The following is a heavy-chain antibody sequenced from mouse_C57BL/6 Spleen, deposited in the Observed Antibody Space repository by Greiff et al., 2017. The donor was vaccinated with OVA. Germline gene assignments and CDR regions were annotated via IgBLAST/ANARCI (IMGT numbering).Heavy chain of an antibody. V-gene: IGHV5-17*01. CDR3: ARGDYEGRFAY. CDR2: ISSGSSTI. J-gene: IGHJ3*01. Sequence: EVQLVESGGGLVKPGGSLKLSCAASGFTFSDYGMNWVRQAPEKGLEWVAYISSGSSTIYYADTVKGRFTISRDNAKNTLFLQMTSLRSEDTAMYYCARGDYEGRFAYWGQGTLVTVSA. CDR1: GFTFSDYG. D-gene: IGHD2-4*01.